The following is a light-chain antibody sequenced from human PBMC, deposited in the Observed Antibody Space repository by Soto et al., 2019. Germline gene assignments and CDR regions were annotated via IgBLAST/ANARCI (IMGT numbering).Light chain of an antibody. CDR1: SSDVGGYNY. V-gene: IGLV2-8*01. J-gene: IGLJ2*01. Sequence: QSVLTQPPSASGSPGQSVTISCTGTSSDVGGYNYVSWYQQHPGKAPKLMIYEVSKRPSGVPDRFSGSKSGNTASLTVSGLQAEDEADYYCSSYGGYNNVIFGGGTKLTVL. CDR2: EVS. CDR3: SSYGGYNNVI.